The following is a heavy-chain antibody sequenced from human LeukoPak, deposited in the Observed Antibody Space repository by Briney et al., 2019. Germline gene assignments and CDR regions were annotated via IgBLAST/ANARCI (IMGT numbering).Heavy chain of an antibody. CDR3: ARAAELLGLQFDY. CDR1: GGTFSSYA. D-gene: IGHD1-26*01. V-gene: IGHV1-69*05. CDR2: IIPIFGTA. J-gene: IGHJ4*02. Sequence: ASVKVSCKASGGTFSSYAISWVRQAPRQGLEWMGRIIPIFGTANYAQKFQGRVTITTDESTSTAYMELSSLRSEDTAVYYCARAAELLGLQFDYWGQGTLVTVSS.